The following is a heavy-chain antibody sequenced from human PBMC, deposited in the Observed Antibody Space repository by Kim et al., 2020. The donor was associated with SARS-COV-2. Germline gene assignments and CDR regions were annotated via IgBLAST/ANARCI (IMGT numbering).Heavy chain of an antibody. D-gene: IGHD4-17*01. Sequence: DSVKGRFTISRDNSKNTLYLQMNSLRAEDTAVYYCAKTDGDYDYYYYGMDVWGQGTTVTVSS. J-gene: IGHJ6*02. CDR3: AKTDGDYDYYYYGMDV. V-gene: IGHV3-23*01.